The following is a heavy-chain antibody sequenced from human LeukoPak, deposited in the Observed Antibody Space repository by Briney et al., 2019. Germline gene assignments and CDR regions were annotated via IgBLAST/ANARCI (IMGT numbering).Heavy chain of an antibody. V-gene: IGHV3-21*01. CDR1: GFAFSSYS. CDR2: ITSSGNI. CDR3: VRDRFFAFDI. Sequence: KSGGSLRLSCAASGFAFSSYSMNWVRQAPGKGLEWVSYITSSGNIYYADSVKGRFTISRDNAKNSLYLQMNGLRAEDTAVYYCVRDRFFAFDIWGQGTMLTVSS. J-gene: IGHJ3*02.